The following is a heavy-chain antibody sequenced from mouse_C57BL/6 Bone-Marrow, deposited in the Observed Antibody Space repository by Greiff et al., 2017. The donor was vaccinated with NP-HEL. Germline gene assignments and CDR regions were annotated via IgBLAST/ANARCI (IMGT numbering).Heavy chain of an antibody. J-gene: IGHJ2*01. Sequence: VQLQQSGPELVKPGASVKISCKASGYAFSSSWMNWVKQRPGQGLEWIGRIYPGDGDTNYNGKFKGKATLTADKSSSTAYMQLSSLTSEDSAVYFCARRGDYWGKVTTLTVSA. V-gene: IGHV1-82*01. CDR1: GYAFSSSW. CDR3: ARRGDY. CDR2: IYPGDGDT.